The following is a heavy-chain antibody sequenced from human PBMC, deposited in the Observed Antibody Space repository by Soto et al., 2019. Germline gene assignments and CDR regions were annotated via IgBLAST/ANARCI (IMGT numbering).Heavy chain of an antibody. CDR3: AKDFRRSSSGASWFDP. D-gene: IGHD6-13*01. V-gene: IGHV3-9*01. CDR2: ISWNSGSI. CDR1: GFTFDDYA. Sequence: EVQLVESGGGLVQPGRSLRLSCAASGFTFDDYAMHWVRQAPGKGLVWVSGISWNSGSIGYADSVKGRFTISRDNAKNSLYLQMNSLRAEDTALYYCAKDFRRSSSGASWFDPWGQGTLVTVSS. J-gene: IGHJ5*02.